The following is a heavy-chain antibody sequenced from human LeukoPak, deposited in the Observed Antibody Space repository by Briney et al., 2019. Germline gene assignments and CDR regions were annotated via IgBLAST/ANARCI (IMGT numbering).Heavy chain of an antibody. D-gene: IGHD6-13*01. J-gene: IGHJ4*02. CDR1: GYTFTSQY. CDR3: ARGSWSMVDY. V-gene: IGHV1-46*01. Sequence: ASVKVSCKASGYTFTSQYIHWVRQAPGQGLEWMGIINPSGGSTSNAQKFQGRVTMTRDMSASTAYMELSSLRSDDMAVYYCARGSWSMVDYWGQGTLVTVSS. CDR2: INPSGGST.